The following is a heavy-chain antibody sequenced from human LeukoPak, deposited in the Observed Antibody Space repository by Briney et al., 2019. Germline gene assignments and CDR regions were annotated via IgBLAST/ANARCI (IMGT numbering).Heavy chain of an antibody. Sequence: GGSLRLSCAASGFIFSDYSMNWVRQAPGKGLEWVAVISYDGSNKYYADSVKGRFTISRDNSKNTLYLQMNSLRAEDTAVYYCARNSPQKNYYYYGMDVWGQGTTVTVSS. CDR3: ARNSPQKNYYYYGMDV. V-gene: IGHV3-30*03. CDR2: ISYDGSNK. CDR1: GFIFSDYS. J-gene: IGHJ6*02.